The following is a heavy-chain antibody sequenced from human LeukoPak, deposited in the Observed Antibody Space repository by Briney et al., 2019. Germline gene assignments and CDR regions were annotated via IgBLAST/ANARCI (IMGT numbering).Heavy chain of an antibody. CDR3: AKVEEGYCSTTSCRTFHY. Sequence: GRSLRLSCAASGFTFSSYAFHWVRQAPGKGLEWVAVISYDGNIKNYADSVKGRFTISRDNSENTLYLQMNSLRAEDTAIYYCAKVEEGYCSTTSCRTFHYWGQGTLVTVSS. CDR2: ISYDGNIK. J-gene: IGHJ4*02. V-gene: IGHV3-30-3*01. D-gene: IGHD2-2*01. CDR1: GFTFSSYA.